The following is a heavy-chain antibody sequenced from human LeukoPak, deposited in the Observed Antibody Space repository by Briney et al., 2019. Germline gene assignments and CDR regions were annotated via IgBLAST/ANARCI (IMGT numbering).Heavy chain of an antibody. J-gene: IGHJ4*02. D-gene: IGHD1-1*01. CDR1: GFTFSSYA. CDR3: AKDDPMEDDY. Sequence: PGRSLRLSCAASGFTFSSYAMHWVRQAPGKGLEWVAVISYDGSNKYYADSVKGRFTISRDNSKNTLYLQMNSLRAEDTAVYYCAKDDPMEDDYWGQGTLVTVSS. V-gene: IGHV3-30-3*01. CDR2: ISYDGSNK.